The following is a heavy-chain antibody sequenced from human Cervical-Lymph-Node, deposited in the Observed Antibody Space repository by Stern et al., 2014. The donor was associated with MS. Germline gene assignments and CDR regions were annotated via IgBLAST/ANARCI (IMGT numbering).Heavy chain of an antibody. J-gene: IGHJ5*02. CDR2: IVPMFAKA. Sequence: QVQLVQSGAEVKKPGSSARVSCKASGGSFKSYAFNWLRQAPGQGLEWMGDIVPMFAKANYAQKFQGRVTVTADEATNTVYMELSFLTSEDTAVYYCARERSIHYPAFAPWGQGTLVTVSS. V-gene: IGHV1-69*01. D-gene: IGHD3-10*01. CDR1: GGSFKSYA. CDR3: ARERSIHYPAFAP.